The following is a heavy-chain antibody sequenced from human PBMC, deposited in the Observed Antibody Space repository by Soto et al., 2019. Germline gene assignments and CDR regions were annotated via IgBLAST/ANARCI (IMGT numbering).Heavy chain of an antibody. Sequence: PGGSLRLWWGSSGFTFSDYDMSWMRHSPGTGLEGVSYISSIGSNIYYADSVEGRFTISRDNVKNSLYLQMNSLRAEVTAVYYCARGRDYYDSSPPDIWGQGTMVTVSS. V-gene: IGHV3-11*01. CDR3: ARGRDYYDSSPPDI. CDR2: ISSIGSNI. J-gene: IGHJ3*02. CDR1: GFTFSDYD. D-gene: IGHD3-22*01.